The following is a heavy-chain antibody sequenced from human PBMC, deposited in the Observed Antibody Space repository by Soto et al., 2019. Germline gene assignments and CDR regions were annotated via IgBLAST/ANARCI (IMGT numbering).Heavy chain of an antibody. D-gene: IGHD2-15*01. CDR3: ATAASEIGAPSIHY. V-gene: IGHV4-38-2*01. Sequence: PSETLSLTSVVSGYSISRADYSGWIRQPPGKGLEWIGSIHHRGNTYYNPSLKRRVTISLDTSKNQYSLKLNSVTAADTAVYFCATAASEIGAPSIHYWGPVSLLPVS. CDR2: IHHRGNT. CDR1: GYSISRADY. J-gene: IGHJ4*02.